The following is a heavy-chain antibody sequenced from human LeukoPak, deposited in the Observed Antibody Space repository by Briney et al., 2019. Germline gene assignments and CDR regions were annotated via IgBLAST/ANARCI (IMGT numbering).Heavy chain of an antibody. D-gene: IGHD2-21*01. V-gene: IGHV3-66*01. CDR3: ARTGVSYYYGMDV. CDR2: IYSGGST. Sequence: GGSLRLSCAASGFTVSSNYMSWVRKAPGKGLEWVSVIYSGGSTYYADSVKGRFTISRDNSKNTLYLQMNSLRAEDTAVYYCARTGVSYYYGMDVWGQGTTVTVSS. J-gene: IGHJ6*02. CDR1: GFTVSSNY.